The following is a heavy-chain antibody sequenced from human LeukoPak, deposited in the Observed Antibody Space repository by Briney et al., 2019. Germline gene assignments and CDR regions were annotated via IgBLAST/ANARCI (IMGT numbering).Heavy chain of an antibody. CDR1: GGSFSGYY. V-gene: IGHV4-34*01. CDR2: INHSGST. Sequence: SETLSLTCAVYGGSFSGYYWSWIRQPPGKGLEWIGEINHSGSTNYNPSLKSRVTISVDTSKNQFSLKLSSVTAADTAVYYCARGYVDTAMAYYYYYMDVWGKGTTVTISS. D-gene: IGHD5-18*01. J-gene: IGHJ6*03. CDR3: ARGYVDTAMAYYYYYMDV.